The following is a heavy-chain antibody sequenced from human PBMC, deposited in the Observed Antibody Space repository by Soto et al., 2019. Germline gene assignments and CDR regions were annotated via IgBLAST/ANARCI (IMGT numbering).Heavy chain of an antibody. CDR3: ARHGDSSYYFDY. Sequence: QVQLQESGPGLVKPSQTLSLTCTVSGGSISSGGYYWSWIRQHPGKGLEWIGYLYYSGSTYYNPSLKSRVTISADTSKNQFSLKLSSVTAADTAVYYCARHGDSSYYFDYWGQGTLVTVSS. J-gene: IGHJ4*02. CDR2: LYYSGST. V-gene: IGHV4-31*03. CDR1: GGSISSGGYY. D-gene: IGHD4-17*01.